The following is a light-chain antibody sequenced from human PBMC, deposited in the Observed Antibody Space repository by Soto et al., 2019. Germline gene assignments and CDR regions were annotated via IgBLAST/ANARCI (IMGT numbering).Light chain of an antibody. Sequence: DIQLTQSPSFLSASAGDRVTITCRASQGISSYLAWYQQKPGKAPNLLIYTASTLQSGVPSRFSGSGSGTEFTLTISSLQPEDLATFYCQQVNSYPFTFGPGTKVDLK. V-gene: IGKV1-9*01. J-gene: IGKJ3*01. CDR1: QGISSY. CDR2: TAS. CDR3: QQVNSYPFT.